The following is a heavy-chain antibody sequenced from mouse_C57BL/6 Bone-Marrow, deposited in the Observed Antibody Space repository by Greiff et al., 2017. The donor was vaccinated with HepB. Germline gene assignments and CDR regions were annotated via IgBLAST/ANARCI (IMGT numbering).Heavy chain of an antibody. CDR2: IYPRSGNT. D-gene: IGHD1-1*01. CDR1: GYTFTSYG. CDR3: ARGGYYYGSSRGDY. Sequence: VQLVESGAELARPGASVKLSCKASGYTFTSYGISWVKQRTGQGLEWIGEIYPRSGNTYYNEKFKGKATLTADKSSSTAYMELRSLTSEDSAVYFCARGGYYYGSSRGDYWGQGTSVTVSS. J-gene: IGHJ4*01. V-gene: IGHV1-81*01.